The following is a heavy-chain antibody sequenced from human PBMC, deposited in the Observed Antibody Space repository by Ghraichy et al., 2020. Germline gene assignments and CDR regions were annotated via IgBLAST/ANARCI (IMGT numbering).Heavy chain of an antibody. CDR2: ISISSGSA. CDR1: GFTFSSYA. D-gene: IGHD1-26*01. Sequence: GGYLRLSCAASGFTFSSYAMSWVRQAPGKGLEWVSTISISSGSAYYADSVKGRFTISRDISKNTLYLQMNSLRAEDTAVYYCAKKIRISGSYSFWGQGTLVTVSS. CDR3: AKKIRISGSYSF. V-gene: IGHV3-23*01. J-gene: IGHJ4*02.